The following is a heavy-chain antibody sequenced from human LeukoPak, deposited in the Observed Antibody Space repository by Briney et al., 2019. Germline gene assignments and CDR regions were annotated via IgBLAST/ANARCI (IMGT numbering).Heavy chain of an antibody. D-gene: IGHD3-16*01. CDR2: INHNGNVN. Sequence: GGSLRLSCAASGFTFSSYWMNWARQAPGKGLEWVASINHNGNVNYYVDSVKGRFTSSRDNAKNSLYLQMSNLRAEHTAVYFCARGGGLDVWGQGATVTVSS. J-gene: IGHJ6*02. V-gene: IGHV3-7*03. CDR1: GFTFSSYW. CDR3: ARGGGLDV.